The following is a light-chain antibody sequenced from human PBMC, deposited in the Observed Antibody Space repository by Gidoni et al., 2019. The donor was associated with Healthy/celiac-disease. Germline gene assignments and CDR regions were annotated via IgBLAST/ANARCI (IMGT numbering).Light chain of an antibody. CDR1: QSVSSN. V-gene: IGKV3-15*01. Sequence: EIVMTQSPATLSVSPGERATLSCRASQSVSSNLAWYQQKPGQAPRLLIYGASSRATGIPARFRGSGSGTEFTITISSLQSEDFAVYYCQQYNNWPPTFGQGTKVEIK. CDR3: QQYNNWPPT. CDR2: GAS. J-gene: IGKJ1*01.